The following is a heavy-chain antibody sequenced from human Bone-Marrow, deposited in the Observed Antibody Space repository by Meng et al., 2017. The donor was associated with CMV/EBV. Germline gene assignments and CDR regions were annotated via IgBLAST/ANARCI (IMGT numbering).Heavy chain of an antibody. CDR2: MSLDGSDK. CDR1: GFTFSTYA. CDR3: ASLGFWDYGRLGY. J-gene: IGHJ4*02. V-gene: IGHV3-30*14. D-gene: IGHD4-17*01. Sequence: LSLTCAASGFTFSTYAMHWVRQAPGKGLEWVAVMSLDGSDKYYADSVKGRFTISRDNSKNTLYLQMNSLRAEDTAVYYCASLGFWDYGRLGYWGQGTLVTVSS.